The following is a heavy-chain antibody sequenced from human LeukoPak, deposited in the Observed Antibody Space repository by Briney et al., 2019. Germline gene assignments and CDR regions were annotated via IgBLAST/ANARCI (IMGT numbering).Heavy chain of an antibody. V-gene: IGHV3-53*01. CDR2: IYSGGST. CDR3: ALDYGDYPGAFDI. CDR1: GFTVSSNY. D-gene: IGHD4-17*01. Sequence: GGSLRLSCAASGFTVSSNYMSWVRQAPGKGLEWVSVIYSGGSTYHADSVKGRFTISRDNSKNTLYLQMNSLRAEDTAVYYCALDYGDYPGAFDIWGQGTMVTVSS. J-gene: IGHJ3*02.